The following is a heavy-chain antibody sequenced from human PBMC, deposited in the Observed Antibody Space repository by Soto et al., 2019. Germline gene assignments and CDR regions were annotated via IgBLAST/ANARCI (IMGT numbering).Heavy chain of an antibody. CDR1: GGSTSSSSYY. D-gene: IGHD4-17*01. Sequence: SETLSLTCTVTGGSTSSSSYYWGWIRHPPGKRLEWIGSICYSRSTYYNPFITRRVTISVDTSKNQCSLKLSWVTAADTAVYYCARREGDYDSYFDYWGQGTLVTVSS. V-gene: IGHV4-39*01. J-gene: IGHJ4*02. CDR2: ICYSRST. CDR3: ARREGDYDSYFDY.